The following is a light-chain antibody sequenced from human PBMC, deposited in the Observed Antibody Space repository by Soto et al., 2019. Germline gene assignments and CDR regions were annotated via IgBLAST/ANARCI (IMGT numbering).Light chain of an antibody. V-gene: IGKV3-20*01. CDR2: GAS. CDR3: RQYGSSPPDFT. J-gene: IGKJ3*01. CDR1: QSVSSNY. Sequence: EIVLTQSPGTLSLSPGERATLSCRASQSVSSNYLAWYQQRPGQAPRLLIFGASYRATGIPDMFSGSGSGTEFTLTISRLEPEDFAVYYCRQYGSSPPDFTFGPGTKVDSK.